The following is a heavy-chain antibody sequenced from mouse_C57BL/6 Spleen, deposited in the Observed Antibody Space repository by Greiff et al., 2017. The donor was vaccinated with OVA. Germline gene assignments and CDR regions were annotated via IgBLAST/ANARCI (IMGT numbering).Heavy chain of an antibody. CDR1: GFTFSSYA. J-gene: IGHJ1*03. D-gene: IGHD1-1*01. CDR2: ISDGGRYT. V-gene: IGHV5-4*01. CDR3: ARDAGSSPYWYFDV. Sequence: EVMLVESGGGLVKPGGSLKLSCAASGFTFSSYAMSWVRQTPEKRLEWVATISDGGRYTYYPDNVKGRFTISRDNAKNNLYLQMSHLKSEDTAMYYCARDAGSSPYWYFDVWGTGTTVTVSS.